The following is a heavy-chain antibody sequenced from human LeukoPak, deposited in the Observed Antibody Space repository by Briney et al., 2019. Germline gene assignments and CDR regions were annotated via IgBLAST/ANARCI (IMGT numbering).Heavy chain of an antibody. V-gene: IGHV1-2*04. Sequence: GASVKVSCKASGYTFTGYYMHWVRQAPGQGLEWMGWINPNSGGTNYAQKFQGWVTMTRDTSISTAYMELSRLRSDDTAVYYCATPKDGYNYIFDYWGQGTLVTVSS. J-gene: IGHJ4*02. CDR3: ATPKDGYNYIFDY. CDR2: INPNSGGT. D-gene: IGHD5-24*01. CDR1: GYTFTGYY.